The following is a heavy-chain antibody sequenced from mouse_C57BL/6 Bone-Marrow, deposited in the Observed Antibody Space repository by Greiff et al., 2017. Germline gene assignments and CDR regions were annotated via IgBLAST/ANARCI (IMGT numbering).Heavy chain of an antibody. CDR1: GYTFTSYW. Sequence: QVHVKQPGAELVKPGASVKLSCKASGYTFTSYWMHWVKQRPGQGLEWIGMIHPNSGSTNYNEKFKSKATLTVDKSSSTAYMQLSSLTSEDSAVYYCARGNLNDYDVAWFAYWGQGTLVTVSA. V-gene: IGHV1-64*01. CDR2: IHPNSGST. CDR3: ARGNLNDYDVAWFAY. D-gene: IGHD2-4*01. J-gene: IGHJ3*01.